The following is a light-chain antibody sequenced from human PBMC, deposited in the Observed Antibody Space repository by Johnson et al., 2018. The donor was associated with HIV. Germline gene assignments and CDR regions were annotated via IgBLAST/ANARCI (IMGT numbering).Light chain of an antibody. V-gene: IGLV1-51*01. J-gene: IGLJ1*01. CDR3: GTWDSSLSAFYV. CDR1: SSNIGNNY. Sequence: QSVLTQPPSVSAAPGQKVTISCSGSSSNIGNNYVSWYQQLPGTAPKLLIYDNNKRPSGIPDRFSGSKSGTSATLGITGLQTGDEADYYCGTWDSSLSAFYVFGTGTKGPVL. CDR2: DNN.